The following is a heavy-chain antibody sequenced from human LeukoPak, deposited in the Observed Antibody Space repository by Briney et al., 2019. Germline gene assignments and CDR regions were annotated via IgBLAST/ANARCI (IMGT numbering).Heavy chain of an antibody. CDR2: INNSGST. J-gene: IGHJ6*03. CDR1: GGSFSGYY. V-gene: IGHV4-34*01. D-gene: IGHD3-16*01. Sequence: SETLSLTCGVYGGSFSGYYWSWVRQPPGKGLERIGEINNSGSTNYNPSLKSRVTISVDTSKNQFSLKLSSVTAADTAVYYCASTEWGGYYYYYMDVWGKGTTVTVSS. CDR3: ASTEWGGYYYYYMDV.